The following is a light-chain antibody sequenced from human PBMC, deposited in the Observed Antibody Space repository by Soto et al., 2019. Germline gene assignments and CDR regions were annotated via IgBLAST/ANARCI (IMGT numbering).Light chain of an antibody. Sequence: EIVLTQSPGTLSLSPGERATLSCRASQSVSSSYLAWYQQKPGQAPRLLIYGASSRATGIPDRFSGSGSGTDFTLTISRLEPEDFAVYYCQQYSSSPWTFGQGTKVGIK. CDR2: GAS. V-gene: IGKV3-20*01. J-gene: IGKJ1*01. CDR3: QQYSSSPWT. CDR1: QSVSSSY.